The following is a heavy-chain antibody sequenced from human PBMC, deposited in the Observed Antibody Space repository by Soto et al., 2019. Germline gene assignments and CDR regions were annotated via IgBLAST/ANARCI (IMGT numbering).Heavy chain of an antibody. Sequence: QVQLVQSGAEVKKPGSSVKVSCKASGGTFSTYALSWVRQAPGQGLEWMGGVIPIFGTSTYAPNFQGRVTITADESTSTAYMELSRLRSEDTAVYYCARVRVLGATRLYYHYGLDVWGQGTTVTVSS. CDR3: ARVRVLGATRLYYHYGLDV. CDR1: GGTFSTYA. J-gene: IGHJ6*02. V-gene: IGHV1-69*01. CDR2: VIPIFGTS. D-gene: IGHD1-26*01.